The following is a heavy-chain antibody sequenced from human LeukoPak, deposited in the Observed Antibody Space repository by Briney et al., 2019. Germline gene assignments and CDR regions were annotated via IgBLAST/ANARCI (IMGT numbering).Heavy chain of an antibody. V-gene: IGHV3-11*03. D-gene: IGHD3-10*01. CDR1: GLTFSDYY. CDR3: ARTVITMVRGVTGYYFDY. CDR2: ISSSSSYT. Sequence: GGALRLSCAASGLTFSDYYMSWVRQAPGKGLEWVSYISSSSSYTNYADSVKGRFTISRDNAKNSLYLQMNSLRAEDTAVYYCARTVITMVRGVTGYYFDYWGQGTLVTVSS. J-gene: IGHJ4*02.